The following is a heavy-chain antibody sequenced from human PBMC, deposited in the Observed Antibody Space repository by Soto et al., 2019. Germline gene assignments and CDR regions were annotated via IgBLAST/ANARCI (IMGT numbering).Heavy chain of an antibody. CDR2: IYPGDSDT. D-gene: IGHD2-21*01. CDR3: ARGTLDCYDRYYYYGMYV. V-gene: IGHV5-51*01. CDR1: GYSFTSYW. J-gene: IGHJ6*02. Sequence: GESLKISCKGSGYSFTSYWIGWVRQMPGKGLEWMGIIYPGDSDTRYSPSFQGQVTISADKSISTAYLQWSSLKASDTAMYYCARGTLDCYDRYYYYGMYVWGQGTTVPGSS.